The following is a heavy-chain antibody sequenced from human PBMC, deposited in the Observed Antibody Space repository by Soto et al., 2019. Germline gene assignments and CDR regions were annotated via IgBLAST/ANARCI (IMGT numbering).Heavy chain of an antibody. V-gene: IGHV1-69*01. D-gene: IGHD3-22*01. CDR2: IIPIFGTA. J-gene: IGHJ4*02. CDR1: GGTFSSYA. CDR3: ARGWGYDSNDYYYAY. Sequence: VESGAEVKKPGSSVKVSCKASGGTFSSYAISWVRQAPGQGLEWMGGIIPIFGTANHAQKFQGRVTIIADESTSTVYMELSSLRSEDTAMYYCARGWGYDSNDYYYAYWGQGTLVIVSS.